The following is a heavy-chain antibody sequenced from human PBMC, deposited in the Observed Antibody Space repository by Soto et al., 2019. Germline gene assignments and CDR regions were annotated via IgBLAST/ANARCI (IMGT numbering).Heavy chain of an antibody. D-gene: IGHD3-22*01. J-gene: IGHJ4*02. CDR3: AKTSNGYPCYFDY. V-gene: IGHV3-23*01. CDR1: AFTFSNYA. CDR2: TSNSGAST. Sequence: GGSLRLSCAASAFTFSNYAMTWVRQSPGKGLEWVSTTSNSGASTYYADSVKGRFTISRDNSKNTLYLQMNSLRAEDTAVYYCAKTSNGYPCYFDYWGQGALVTVSS.